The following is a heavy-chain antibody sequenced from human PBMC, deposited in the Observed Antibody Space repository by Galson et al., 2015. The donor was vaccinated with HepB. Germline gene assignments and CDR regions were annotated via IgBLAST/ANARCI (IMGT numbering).Heavy chain of an antibody. V-gene: IGHV1-3*01. J-gene: IGHJ6*02. CDR2: INAGNGNT. Sequence: SCKASGYTFTSYAMHWVRQAPGQRLEWMGWINAGNGNTKYSQKFQGRVTITRDTSASTAYMELSSLRSEDTAVYYCARDSVGGYSYGYSYYYYGMDVWGQGTTVTVSS. CDR3: ARDSVGGYSYGYSYYYYGMDV. CDR1: GYTFTSYA. D-gene: IGHD5-18*01.